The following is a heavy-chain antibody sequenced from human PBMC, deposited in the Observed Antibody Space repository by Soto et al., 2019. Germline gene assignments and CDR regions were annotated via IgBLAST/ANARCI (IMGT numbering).Heavy chain of an antibody. Sequence: GSLRLSCAASGFTFSSSSMNWVRQAPGKGLEWVSYISSSSSTIYYADSVKGRFTISRDNAKNSLYLQMNSLRAEDTAVYYCARDRGVYYDFWSGYYFDYWGQGTLVTVSS. J-gene: IGHJ4*02. CDR1: GFTFSSSS. CDR3: ARDRGVYYDFWSGYYFDY. D-gene: IGHD3-3*01. V-gene: IGHV3-48*01. CDR2: ISSSSSTI.